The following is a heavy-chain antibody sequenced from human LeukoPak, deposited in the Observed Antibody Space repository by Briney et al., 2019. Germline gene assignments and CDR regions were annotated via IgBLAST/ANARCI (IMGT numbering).Heavy chain of an antibody. Sequence: SQTLSLTCAISGDSVSSNRAAWDWIRQSPSRGLEWLGRTYYRSKWYSDYAVSVKSRITINPDTSKNQFSLKLTSVTAADTAVYYCARDFSGTYYFDYWGQGTLVTVSS. V-gene: IGHV6-1*01. CDR1: GDSVSSNRAA. D-gene: IGHD1-26*01. CDR2: TYYRSKWYS. CDR3: ARDFSGTYYFDY. J-gene: IGHJ4*02.